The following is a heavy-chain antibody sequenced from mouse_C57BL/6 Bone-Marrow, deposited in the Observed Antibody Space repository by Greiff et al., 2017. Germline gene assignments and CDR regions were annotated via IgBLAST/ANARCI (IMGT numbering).Heavy chain of an antibody. D-gene: IGHD4-1*01. V-gene: IGHV1-54*01. Sequence: VQLQQSGAELVRPGTSVKVSCKASGYAFTNYLIEWVKQRPGQGLEWIGVINPGGGGTNYNEKFKGKATLTADKSSSTAYMQLSSLTSEDSAVYFYANAGAEGFAYWGQGTLVTVSA. CDR3: ANAGAEGFAY. CDR1: GYAFTNYL. J-gene: IGHJ3*01. CDR2: INPGGGGT.